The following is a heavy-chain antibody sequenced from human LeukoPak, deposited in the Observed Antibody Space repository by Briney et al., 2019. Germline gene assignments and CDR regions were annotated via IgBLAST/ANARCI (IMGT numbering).Heavy chain of an antibody. CDR2: IKQDGSEK. Sequence: GGSLRLSCAASGFTFSSYWMSWVRQAPGKGLEWVANIKQDGSEKYYVDSVKGRFTISRDNANKSMYLQMNSLRVEDTAVYYCARASKSRAFDIWGQGTRVTVSS. D-gene: IGHD2-2*01. V-gene: IGHV3-7*01. CDR3: ARASKSRAFDI. J-gene: IGHJ3*02. CDR1: GFTFSSYW.